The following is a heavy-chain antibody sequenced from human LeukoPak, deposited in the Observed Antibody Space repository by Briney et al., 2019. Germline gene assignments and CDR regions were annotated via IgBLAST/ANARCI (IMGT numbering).Heavy chain of an antibody. CDR3: AKDRETSSTSPNWLDS. Sequence: GGSLRLSCAASGFRFSTYAMSRVRQAPGKGLEWVSGISGRDDSTYYANSVKGRFTISRDNSKNTLYLQMSGLRAEDTAVYYCAKDRETSSTSPNWLDSWGQGTLVTVSS. CDR1: GFRFSTYA. V-gene: IGHV3-23*01. J-gene: IGHJ5*01. CDR2: ISGRDDST. D-gene: IGHD2-2*01.